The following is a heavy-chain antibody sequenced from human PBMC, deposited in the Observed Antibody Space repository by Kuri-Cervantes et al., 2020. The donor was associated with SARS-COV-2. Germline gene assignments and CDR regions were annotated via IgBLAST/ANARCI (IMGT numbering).Heavy chain of an antibody. CDR1: GFTFSSYG. Sequence: GESLKISCAASGFTFSSYGMHWVRQAPGKGLEWVAVIWYDGSNKYYADSVKGRFTISRDNSKNTLYLQMNSLRAEDTAVYYCARIPYSYGSPFDYYGMDVWGLGTTVTVSS. J-gene: IGHJ6*02. CDR3: ARIPYSYGSPFDYYGMDV. CDR2: IWYDGSNK. D-gene: IGHD5-18*01. V-gene: IGHV3-33*01.